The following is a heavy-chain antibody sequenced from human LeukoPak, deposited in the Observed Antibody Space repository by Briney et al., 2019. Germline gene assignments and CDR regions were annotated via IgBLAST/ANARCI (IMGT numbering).Heavy chain of an antibody. J-gene: IGHJ6*03. Sequence: KTGGSLRLSCAASGFTFSSYSMNWVRQAPGKGLEWVSSISSSSSYIYYADSVKGRFTISRDNAKNSLYLQMNSLRAEDTAMYFCARDLGRSSRSAYYYMDVWGKGTTVTVSS. D-gene: IGHD3-3*01. V-gene: IGHV3-21*04. CDR2: ISSSSSYI. CDR1: GFTFSSYS. CDR3: ARDLGRSSRSAYYYMDV.